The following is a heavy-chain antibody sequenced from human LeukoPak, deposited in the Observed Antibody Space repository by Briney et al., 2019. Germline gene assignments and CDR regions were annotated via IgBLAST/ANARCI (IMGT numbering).Heavy chain of an antibody. CDR1: GGSISSSNYY. CDR2: IFYSGST. Sequence: PSETLSLTCTVSGGSISSSNYYWGWIRQPPGKGLEWIGSIFYSGSTYYNPSLKSRVTISVDTSKNQFSLKLSSVTAADTAVYYCARDPYYDSNGCFDYWGQGTLVTVSS. CDR3: ARDPYYDSNGCFDY. V-gene: IGHV4-39*07. D-gene: IGHD3-22*01. J-gene: IGHJ4*02.